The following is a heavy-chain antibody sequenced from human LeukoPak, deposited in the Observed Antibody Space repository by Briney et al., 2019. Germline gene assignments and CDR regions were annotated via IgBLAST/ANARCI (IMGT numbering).Heavy chain of an antibody. CDR3: VKLSITMVRGAPQDY. J-gene: IGHJ4*02. V-gene: IGHV3-30*18. Sequence: GGSLRLSCAASGFTFSSYGMYWVRQAPGKGLGWVAVISYDGSNKYYADSVKGRFTISRDNSKNTLYLQMNSLRAEDTAVYYCVKLSITMVRGAPQDYWGQGTLVTVSS. D-gene: IGHD3-10*01. CDR1: GFTFSSYG. CDR2: ISYDGSNK.